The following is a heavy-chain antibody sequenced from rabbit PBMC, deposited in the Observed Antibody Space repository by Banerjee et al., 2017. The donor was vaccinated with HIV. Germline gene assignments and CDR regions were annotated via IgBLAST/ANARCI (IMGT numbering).Heavy chain of an antibody. CDR3: AREVAGTYSYVNL. J-gene: IGHJ4*01. D-gene: IGHD6-1*01. V-gene: IGHV1S40*01. Sequence: QSLEESGGDLVKPGASLTLTCTASGFTISSSYWIWWVRQAPGKGLEWIGYIRTGSGSIDYASRAKGRFTISKTSSTTVTLQMTSLTAADTATYFCAREVAGTYSYVNLWGPGTLVTVS. CDR1: GFTISSSYW. CDR2: IRTGSGSI.